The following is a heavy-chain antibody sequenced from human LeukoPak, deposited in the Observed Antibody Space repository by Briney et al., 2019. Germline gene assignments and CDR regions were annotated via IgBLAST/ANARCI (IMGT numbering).Heavy chain of an antibody. D-gene: IGHD3-10*01. Sequence: ASVKVSCKASGYTFTGNYMHWVRQAPGQGLEWMGWVIPSSGVTNYAQKFQARVIMTRDTSINTAYMELRRLRYDDTAMYFCARESFSGSGGLNWFAPWGQGTLVTVSA. CDR2: VIPSSGVT. CDR1: GYTFTGNY. V-gene: IGHV1-2*02. CDR3: ARESFSGSGGLNWFAP. J-gene: IGHJ5*02.